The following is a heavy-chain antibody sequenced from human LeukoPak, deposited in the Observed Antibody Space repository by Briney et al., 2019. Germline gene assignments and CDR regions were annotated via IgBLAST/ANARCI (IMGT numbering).Heavy chain of an antibody. J-gene: IGHJ3*01. CDR1: GFTFSAYS. CDR3: VRVGSGATRADTLDL. Sequence: PGGSLRLSCAASGFTFSAYSMNWVRQAPGEGLEWVSSIGAAGGHIYYTDSMKGRFTISRDNAKISLFLQMNSLRAEDTGIYYCVRVGSGATRADTLDLWGQGTMVTVSS. CDR2: IGAAGGHI. V-gene: IGHV3-21*01. D-gene: IGHD6-19*01.